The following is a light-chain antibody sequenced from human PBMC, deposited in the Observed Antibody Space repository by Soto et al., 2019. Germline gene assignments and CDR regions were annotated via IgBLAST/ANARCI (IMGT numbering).Light chain of an antibody. Sequence: EIVVTQSPATLSVSPGESVTLSCRASQNIGRALAWYLQKPGQVPRLLISEASNRATGIPGRFSGTGSGTEFTLTIHSLQSEDFAVYYCQHYGGSFIFGPGTKVDFK. V-gene: IGKV3D-15*01. CDR1: QNIGRA. CDR2: EAS. J-gene: IGKJ3*01. CDR3: QHYGGSFI.